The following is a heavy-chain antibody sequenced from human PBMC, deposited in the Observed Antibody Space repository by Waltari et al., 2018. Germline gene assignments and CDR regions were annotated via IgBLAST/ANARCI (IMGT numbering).Heavy chain of an antibody. CDR3: ARGGVAIFGVVPQNWFDP. CDR1: GGTFSSYA. CDR2: TIPIFVTA. D-gene: IGHD3-3*01. Sequence: QVQLVQSGAEVKKPGSSVKVSCKASGGTFSSYAISWVRQAPGQGLEWMGGTIPIFVTANHAHKFQGRVTITPDESTSTAYMERSSRRSEDTAVYYCARGGVAIFGVVPQNWFDPWGQGTLVTVSS. J-gene: IGHJ5*02. V-gene: IGHV1-69*13.